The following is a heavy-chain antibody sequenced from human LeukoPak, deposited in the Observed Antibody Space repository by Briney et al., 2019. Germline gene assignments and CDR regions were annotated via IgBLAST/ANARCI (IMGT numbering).Heavy chain of an antibody. D-gene: IGHD1/OR15-1a*01. CDR2: ITDSGSGT. V-gene: IGHV3-23*01. Sequence: GGSLRLSCAASGFTFGNYGMSWFRQAPVKGLEWVSAITDSGSGTYLADSVKGRFTISRDNSKSTLFLQMYSLRAEDTAVYYCAKDSPLGTVWGQGTLVTVSS. CDR1: GFTFGNYG. J-gene: IGHJ4*02. CDR3: AKDSPLGTV.